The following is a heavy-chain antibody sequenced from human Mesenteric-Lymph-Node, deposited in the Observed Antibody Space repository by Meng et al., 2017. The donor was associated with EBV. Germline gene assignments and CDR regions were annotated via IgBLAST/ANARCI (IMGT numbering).Heavy chain of an antibody. CDR2: INHSGST. CDR1: GGSFSAYY. V-gene: IGHV4-34*01. D-gene: IGHD4-11*01. J-gene: IGHJ4*01. Sequence: QVQLQQWGEGLLKPSETLSLNCAVYGGSFSAYYWTWIRQPPGKGLEWIGEINHSGSTIYNPSLKSRVTMSVDTSKSQFSLKLSSVTAADTAVYFCARQRSDSRLFDYWGQGTLVTVSS. CDR3: ARQRSDSRLFDY.